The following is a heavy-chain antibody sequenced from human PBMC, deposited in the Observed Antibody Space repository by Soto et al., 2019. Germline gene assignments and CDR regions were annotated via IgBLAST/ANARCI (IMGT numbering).Heavy chain of an antibody. J-gene: IGHJ4*02. V-gene: IGHV3-74*01. CDR1: GFTFSRYW. CDR3: GRDQTMAGPTTLDY. Sequence: EVQLVESGGGLVQPGGSLRLSCAASGFTFSRYWMHWVRQAPGKGLAWVSRISSDGSNIIYADSVKGRFTISRDDAKNTLYLQMNNLRDEDTAVYYCGRDQTMAGPTTLDYWGQGALVTVSS. D-gene: IGHD6-19*01. CDR2: ISSDGSNI.